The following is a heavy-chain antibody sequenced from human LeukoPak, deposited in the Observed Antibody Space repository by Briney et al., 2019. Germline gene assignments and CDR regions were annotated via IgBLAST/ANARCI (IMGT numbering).Heavy chain of an antibody. CDR3: AKDQGVRGVLNYYFDY. Sequence: GGSLRLSCAASGFTFSSYAMHWVRQAPGKGLEWVAVISYDGSNKYYADSVKGRFTISRDNSKNTLYLQMNSLRAEDTAVYYCAKDQGVRGVLNYYFDYWGQGTLVTVSS. CDR1: GFTFSSYA. J-gene: IGHJ4*02. CDR2: ISYDGSNK. V-gene: IGHV3-30-3*01. D-gene: IGHD3-10*01.